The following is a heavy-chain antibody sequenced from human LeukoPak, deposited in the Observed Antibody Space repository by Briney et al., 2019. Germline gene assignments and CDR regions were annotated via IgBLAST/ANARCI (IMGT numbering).Heavy chain of an antibody. D-gene: IGHD5-12*01. Sequence: PGGSLRLSCAPSGFTFSSYAMSWLRQAPGKGLEWVSAISGSGASTYYADSVKGRFTISRDNSKNTLYLQMNSLRAEDTAVYYCASVPFNSGYDLVWYFDYWGQGTLVTASS. J-gene: IGHJ4*02. V-gene: IGHV3-23*01. CDR2: ISGSGAST. CDR3: ASVPFNSGYDLVWYFDY. CDR1: GFTFSSYA.